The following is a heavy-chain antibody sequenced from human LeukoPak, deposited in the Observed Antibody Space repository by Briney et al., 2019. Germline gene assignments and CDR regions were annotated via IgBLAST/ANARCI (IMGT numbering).Heavy chain of an antibody. V-gene: IGHV3-21*01. J-gene: IGHJ4*02. CDR1: GFTFSSYS. CDR3: ARDRDLLFSGVGRDY. CDR2: ISSSSSYI. D-gene: IGHD3-3*01. Sequence: GSLRLSCAASGFTFSSYSMNWVRQAPGKGLEWVSSISSSSSYIYYADSVKGRFTISRDNAKNSLYLQMNSLRAEDTAVYYCARDRDLLFSGVGRDYWGQGTLVTVSS.